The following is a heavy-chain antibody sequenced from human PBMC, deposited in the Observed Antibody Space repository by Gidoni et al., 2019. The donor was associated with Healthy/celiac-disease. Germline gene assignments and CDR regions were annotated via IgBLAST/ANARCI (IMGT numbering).Heavy chain of an antibody. CDR1: GGSISSYY. CDR2: IYYSGST. CDR3: ARSTGYSRRHYYYGMDV. V-gene: IGHV4-59*01. D-gene: IGHD6-13*01. J-gene: IGHJ6*02. Sequence: QVQLQESGPGLVKPSETLSLTCTVSGGSISSYYWIWIRQPPWKGLEWIGYIYYSGSTNYNPSLKSRVTISVDTSKNQFSLKLSSVTAADTAVYYCARSTGYSRRHYYYGMDVWGQGTTVTVSS.